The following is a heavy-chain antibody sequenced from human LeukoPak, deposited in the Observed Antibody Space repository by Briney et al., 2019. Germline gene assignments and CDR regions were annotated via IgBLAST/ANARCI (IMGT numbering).Heavy chain of an antibody. Sequence: GGSLRLSCAASGFAFSSYEMNWVRQAPGNGLEWVAFIRYDGSIKYYADSVKGRFTISRDNSKNTLYLQMNSLRAEDTAVYYCARNLYTMGSTDAFDIWGQGTMVTVSS. V-gene: IGHV3-30*02. CDR2: IRYDGSIK. J-gene: IGHJ3*02. D-gene: IGHD1-14*01. CDR3: ARNLYTMGSTDAFDI. CDR1: GFAFSSYE.